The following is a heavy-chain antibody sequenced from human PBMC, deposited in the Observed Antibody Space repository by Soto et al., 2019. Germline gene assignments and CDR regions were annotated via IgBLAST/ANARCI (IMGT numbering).Heavy chain of an antibody. Sequence: QVQLQESGPGLVKPSETLSLTCTVSGGSISSYYWSWIRQPPGKGLEWIGYIYYSGSTNYNPSLKSRVTKSVYTSKNQFSLKLSSVTAADTAVYYCARSVEMATIAFDYWGQGTLVTVSS. CDR3: ARSVEMATIAFDY. CDR1: GGSISSYY. D-gene: IGHD5-12*01. J-gene: IGHJ4*02. CDR2: IYYSGST. V-gene: IGHV4-59*01.